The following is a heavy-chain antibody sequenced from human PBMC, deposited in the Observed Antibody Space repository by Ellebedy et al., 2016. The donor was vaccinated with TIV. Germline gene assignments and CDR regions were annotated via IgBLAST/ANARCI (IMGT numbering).Heavy chain of an antibody. D-gene: IGHD4-17*01. CDR2: IYYSGST. J-gene: IGHJ4*02. CDR3: AREMAGTTGTDY. Sequence: SETLSLXCTVSGGSISSYYWSWIRQPPGKGLEWIGYIYYSGSTNYNPSLKSRVTISVDTSKNQFSLKLSSVTAADTAVYYCAREMAGTTGTDYWGQGTLVTVSS. V-gene: IGHV4-59*12. CDR1: GGSISSYY.